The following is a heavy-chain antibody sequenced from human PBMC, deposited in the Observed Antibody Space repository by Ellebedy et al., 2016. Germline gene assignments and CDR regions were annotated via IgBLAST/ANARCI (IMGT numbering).Heavy chain of an antibody. CDR3: ARSEGVGGLTPFDF. D-gene: IGHD3-16*01. J-gene: IGHJ4*02. CDR2: INPNSGGT. Sequence: ASVKVSCXASGYTFTGYYMHWVRQAPGQGLEWMGWINPNSGGTNYAQKFQGRVTMTTDTSTSTAYMELRNLRSDDMAVYYCARSEGVGGLTPFDFWGQGTLVTVSP. CDR1: GYTFTGYY. V-gene: IGHV1-2*02.